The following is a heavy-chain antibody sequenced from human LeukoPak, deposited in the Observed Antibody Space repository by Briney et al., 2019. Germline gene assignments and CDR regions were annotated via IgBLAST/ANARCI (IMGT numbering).Heavy chain of an antibody. CDR1: GFSFSTYA. Sequence: AGGSLRLSCSASGFSFSTYAMQWVRQGPAKGLEYVSAISSNGDTTYYADSVKGRFSISRDNSKNTLYLQMSSLRAEDTAVYYCVKLECSSIFCYGTCWGRGPLVPVP. D-gene: IGHD2-2*01. J-gene: IGHJ4*02. CDR3: VKLECSSIFCYGTC. CDR2: ISSNGDTT. V-gene: IGHV3-64D*09.